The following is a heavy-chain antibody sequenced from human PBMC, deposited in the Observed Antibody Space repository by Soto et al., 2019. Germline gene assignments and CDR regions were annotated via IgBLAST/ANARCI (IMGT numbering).Heavy chain of an antibody. CDR1: GGSISSYY. V-gene: IGHV4-59*01. CDR3: ARDATDDYSYYYMDV. D-gene: IGHD2-15*01. CDR2: IYYSGST. J-gene: IGHJ6*03. Sequence: SETLSLTCTVSGGSISSYYWSWIRQPPGKGLEWIGYIYYSGSTNYNPSLKSRVTISVDTSKNQFSLKLSSVTAADTAVYYCARDATDDYSYYYMDVWGKGTTVTVSS.